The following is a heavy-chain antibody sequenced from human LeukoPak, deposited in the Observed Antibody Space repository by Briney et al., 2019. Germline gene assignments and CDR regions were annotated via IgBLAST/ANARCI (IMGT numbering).Heavy chain of an antibody. CDR1: GGSFSGYY. CDR2: INHSGST. Sequence: SETLSLTCAVYGGSFSGYYWSWIRQPPGKGLEWIGEINHSGSTNYNPSLKSRVTIPVDTSKNQFSLKLSSVTAADTAVYYCASRRAVSGPQDYWGQGTLVTVSS. J-gene: IGHJ4*02. V-gene: IGHV4-34*01. CDR3: ASRRAVSGPQDY. D-gene: IGHD3-16*02.